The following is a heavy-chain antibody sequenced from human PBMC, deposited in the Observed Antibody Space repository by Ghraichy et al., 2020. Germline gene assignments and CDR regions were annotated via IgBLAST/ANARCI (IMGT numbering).Heavy chain of an antibody. CDR2: IRGSDTI. CDR1: GFSITPYS. D-gene: IGHD5-18*01. Sequence: GESLNISCVGSGFSITPYSMNWVRQAPGKGLEWISYIRGSDTIYYADSVKGRFTIFRDNAKNSLSLEMNSLRAEDTAVYYCARGEGRGYSYRYIPYYFYCLDVWGQGTTVTVSS. V-gene: IGHV3-69-1*02. CDR3: ARGEGRGYSYRYIPYYFYCLDV. J-gene: IGHJ6*02.